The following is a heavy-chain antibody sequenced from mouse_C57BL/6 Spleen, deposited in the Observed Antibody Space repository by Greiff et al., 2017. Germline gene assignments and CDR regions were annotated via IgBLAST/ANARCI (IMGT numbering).Heavy chain of an antibody. D-gene: IGHD1-1*01. CDR1: GFTFSSYA. CDR2: ISDGGSYT. J-gene: IGHJ4*01. Sequence: EVHLVESGGGLVKPGGSLKLSCAASGFTFSSYAMSWVRQTPEKRLEWVATISDGGSYTYYPDNVKGRFTISRDNAKNNLYLQMSHLKSEDTAMYCCAREGGYYYCNSYVRYAMDYWGQGTSVTVSS. CDR3: AREGGYYYCNSYVRYAMDY. V-gene: IGHV5-4*01.